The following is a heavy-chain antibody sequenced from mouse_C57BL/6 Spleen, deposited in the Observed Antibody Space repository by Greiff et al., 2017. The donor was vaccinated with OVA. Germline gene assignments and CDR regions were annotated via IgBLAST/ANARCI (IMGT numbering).Heavy chain of an antibody. Sequence: QVHVKQPGAELVKPGASVKLSCKASGYTFTSYWMHWVKQRPGQGLEWIGMIHPNSGSTNYNEKFKSKATLTVDKSSSTAYMQLSSLTSEDSAVYYCAKKAYGSTHWYFDVWGTGTTVTVSS. CDR2: IHPNSGST. CDR1: GYTFTSYW. J-gene: IGHJ1*03. CDR3: AKKAYGSTHWYFDV. V-gene: IGHV1-64*01. D-gene: IGHD1-1*01.